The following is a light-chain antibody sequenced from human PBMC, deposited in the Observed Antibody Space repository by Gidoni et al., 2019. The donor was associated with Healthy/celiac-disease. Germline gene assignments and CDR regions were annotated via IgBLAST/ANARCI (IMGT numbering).Light chain of an antibody. CDR3: QQRSNWPLT. V-gene: IGKV3-11*01. CDR1: QSVSSY. J-gene: IGKJ3*01. Sequence: EIVLTQSPATLSLSPGERATLSCSASQSVSSYSAWYQQKPGQATRILIYDASNRATGIPARFSGSASGTDCTLTISSLEPEDFAVYYCQQRSNWPLTFGPGTKVDIK. CDR2: DAS.